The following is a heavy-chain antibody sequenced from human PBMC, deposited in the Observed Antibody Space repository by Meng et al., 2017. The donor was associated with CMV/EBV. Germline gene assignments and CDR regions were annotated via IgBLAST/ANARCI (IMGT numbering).Heavy chain of an antibody. V-gene: IGHV3-30*04. D-gene: IGHD3-16*01. CDR2: LSQDGTYT. CDR1: GFKFSDYV. CDR3: VREFSRDVFFDH. Sequence: GESLKISCAASGFKFSDYVVQWVRQAPGKVPEWLATLSQDGTYTASADSVRGRFTISRDNSRNMLYLDMSSLRVDDTAVYFCVREFSRDVFFDHWGQGTLATVSS. J-gene: IGHJ4*02.